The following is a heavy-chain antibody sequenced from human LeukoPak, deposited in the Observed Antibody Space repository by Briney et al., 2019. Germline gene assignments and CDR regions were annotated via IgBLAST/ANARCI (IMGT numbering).Heavy chain of an antibody. Sequence: QPGGSLRLSCAASGFTFSSYEMNWVRQAPGKGLEWVSYISSSGSTIYYADSVKGRFTISRDNAKNSLYLQMNSLRAEDTAVYYCARDRMGYHDSSGYFDYWGQGTLVTVSS. J-gene: IGHJ4*02. CDR3: ARDRMGYHDSSGYFDY. V-gene: IGHV3-48*03. D-gene: IGHD3-22*01. CDR2: ISSSGSTI. CDR1: GFTFSSYE.